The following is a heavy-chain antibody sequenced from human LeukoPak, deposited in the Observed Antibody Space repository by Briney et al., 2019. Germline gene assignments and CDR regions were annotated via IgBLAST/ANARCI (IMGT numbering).Heavy chain of an antibody. J-gene: IGHJ4*02. CDR2: ISWNSGSI. Sequence: GGSLRLSCASSGFTFDDYAMHWVRQAPGKGLEWVSGISWNSGSIGYADSAKGRFTISRDNAKNSLYLQMNSLRAEDTALYYCAKGGSGSFYYFDYWGQGTLVTVSS. D-gene: IGHD1-26*01. CDR1: GFTFDDYA. V-gene: IGHV3-9*01. CDR3: AKGGSGSFYYFDY.